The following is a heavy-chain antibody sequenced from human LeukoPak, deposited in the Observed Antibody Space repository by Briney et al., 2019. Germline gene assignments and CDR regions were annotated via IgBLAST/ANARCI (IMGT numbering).Heavy chain of an antibody. CDR1: GFTFSDYY. CDR2: ISSGRTST. CDR3: ASRDYFDY. V-gene: IGHV3-11*06. J-gene: IGHJ4*02. Sequence: GGSLRLSCAASGFTFSDYYMNWIRQAPGKGLEWVSYISSGRTSTDYADSVKGRFTISRDNAKNSLYLQMNSLRDEDTAVYYCASRDYFDYWGQGTLVTVSS.